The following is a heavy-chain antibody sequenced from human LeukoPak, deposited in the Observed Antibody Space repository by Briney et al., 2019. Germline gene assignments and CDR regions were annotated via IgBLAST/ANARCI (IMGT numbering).Heavy chain of an antibody. J-gene: IGHJ4*02. D-gene: IGHD5-18*01. CDR2: IYYSGST. Sequence: PSETLSLTCTVSGGSISSYYWSWIRQPPGKGLEWIGYIYYSGSTNYNPSLKSRVTISVDTSKNQFSLKLSSVTAADTAVYYCARDRIQLRYWGQGTLVTVSS. CDR1: GGSISSYY. CDR3: ARDRIQLRY. V-gene: IGHV4-59*01.